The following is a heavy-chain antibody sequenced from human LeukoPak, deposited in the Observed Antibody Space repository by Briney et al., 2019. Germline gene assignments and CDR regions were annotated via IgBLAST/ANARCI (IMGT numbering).Heavy chain of an antibody. CDR1: GGSISNYY. V-gene: IGHV4-59*08. J-gene: IGHJ4*02. CDR2: IYYSGAT. CDR3: ARFGITVVRGGKYYFDN. Sequence: SETLSLACTVSGGSISNYYWSWLRQPPGKGLEWIGHIYYSGATKYNPSLKSRITISVDTSKNQFSLMLSSVTAADTAVYYCARFGITVVRGGKYYFDNWGQGTLVTVSS. D-gene: IGHD3-10*01.